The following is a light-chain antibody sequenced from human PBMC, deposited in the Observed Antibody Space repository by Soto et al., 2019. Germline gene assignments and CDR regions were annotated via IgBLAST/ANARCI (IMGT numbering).Light chain of an antibody. V-gene: IGLV2-14*01. Sequence: QSVLTQPASVSGSPGQSITISCTGTTSDVGGYNYVSWYQQHPGKAPKLMIYEGTKRPSGVSNRFSGSKSGKTASLTISGLQAEDEADYYCCSSASSDTYVFGTGTKVTVL. CDR3: CSSASSDTYV. J-gene: IGLJ1*01. CDR1: TSDVGGYNY. CDR2: EGT.